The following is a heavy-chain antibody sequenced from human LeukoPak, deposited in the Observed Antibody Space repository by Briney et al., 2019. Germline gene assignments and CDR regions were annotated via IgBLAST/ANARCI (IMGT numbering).Heavy chain of an antibody. CDR3: ARDSYYDFWSGYYNGFDY. J-gene: IGHJ4*02. V-gene: IGHV3-30-3*01. CDR2: ISYDGSNK. CDR1: GFTFSSYA. Sequence: GRSLRLSCAASGFTFSSYAMHWVRQAPGKGLEWVAVISYDGSNKYYADSVKGRFTISRDNSKNTLYLQMNSLRAEDTAVYYCARDSYYDFWSGYYNGFDYWGQGTLVTVSS. D-gene: IGHD3-3*01.